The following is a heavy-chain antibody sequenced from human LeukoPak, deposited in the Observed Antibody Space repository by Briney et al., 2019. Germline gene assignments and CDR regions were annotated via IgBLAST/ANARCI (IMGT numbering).Heavy chain of an antibody. V-gene: IGHV3-11*05. Sequence: GGSLRLSCAASGFSFSDNYMSWIRQAPGKGLEWVSYISNSGSYTNYPDSVKGRFTISRDNAKNSLYLQMNSLRDEDTAVYYCARARGAGPGGHFDYWGQGTLVTVSS. CDR3: ARARGAGPGGHFDY. CDR1: GFSFSDNY. J-gene: IGHJ4*02. D-gene: IGHD6-19*01. CDR2: ISNSGSYT.